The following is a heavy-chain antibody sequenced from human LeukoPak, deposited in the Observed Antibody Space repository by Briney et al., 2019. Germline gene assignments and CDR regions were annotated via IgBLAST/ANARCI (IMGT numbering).Heavy chain of an antibody. Sequence: SETLSLTCAVYGGSFSGYYWSWIRQPPGKGLEWIGEINHSGSTNYNPSLKSRVTISVDTSKNQFSLKLSSVTAADTAVYYCAREAGRGGYDFWSGHQARPFDYWGQGTLVTVSS. J-gene: IGHJ4*02. CDR1: GGSFSGYY. D-gene: IGHD3-3*01. CDR3: AREAGRGGYDFWSGHQARPFDY. CDR2: INHSGST. V-gene: IGHV4-34*01.